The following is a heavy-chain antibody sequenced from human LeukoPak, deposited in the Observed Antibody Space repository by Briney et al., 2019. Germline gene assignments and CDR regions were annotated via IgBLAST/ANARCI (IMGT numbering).Heavy chain of an antibody. Sequence: SVKVSCKASGGTFSSYAISWVRQAPGQGLEWMGGIIPIFGTANYAQKFQGRVTITADKSTSTAYMELSSLRSEDTAVYYCARAGDSGSYVPDYWGQGTLVTVSS. J-gene: IGHJ4*02. CDR2: IIPIFGTA. CDR3: ARAGDSGSYVPDY. CDR1: GGTFSSYA. D-gene: IGHD1-26*01. V-gene: IGHV1-69*06.